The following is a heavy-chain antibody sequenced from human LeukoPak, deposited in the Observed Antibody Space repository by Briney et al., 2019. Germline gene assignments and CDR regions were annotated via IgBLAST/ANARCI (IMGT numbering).Heavy chain of an antibody. D-gene: IGHD1-26*01. Sequence: GGSLRLSCAASGFTFSTYNMNWVRQAPGKGLEWVSSISGSSSYIYYADSVKGRFSISRDNSKNSLYLQMNSLRAEDTAVYYCARDLLGWELHYFDYWGQGTLVTVSS. V-gene: IGHV3-21*01. J-gene: IGHJ4*02. CDR3: ARDLLGWELHYFDY. CDR1: GFTFSTYN. CDR2: ISGSSSYI.